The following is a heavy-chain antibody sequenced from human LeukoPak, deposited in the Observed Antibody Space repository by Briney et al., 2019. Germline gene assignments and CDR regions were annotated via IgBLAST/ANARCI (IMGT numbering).Heavy chain of an antibody. CDR1: GYTFTSYD. J-gene: IGHJ3*02. D-gene: IGHD4-17*01. CDR3: ARVGERKRTFDI. CDR2: MNPNSGNT. Sequence: GASVKVSCKASGYTFTSYDINWVRQATGQGLEWMGWMNPNSGNTGYAQKLQGRVTMTTDTSTSTAYMELRSLRSDDTAVYYCARVGERKRTFDIWGQGTMVTVSS. V-gene: IGHV1-8*01.